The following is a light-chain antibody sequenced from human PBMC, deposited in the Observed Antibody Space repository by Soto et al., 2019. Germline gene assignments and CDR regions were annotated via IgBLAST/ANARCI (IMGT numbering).Light chain of an antibody. CDR1: SSDIGLFDY. CDR3: SSYTASSTLV. V-gene: IGLV2-14*01. CDR2: DVH. J-gene: IGLJ2*01. Sequence: QSALTQPASVSGSHGQAITISCTGTSSDIGLFDYVSWYQQHPGKTPKLIIYDVHDRPSGISDLFSGSKSGNTASLTISGLQAGYEGDYYCSSYTASSTLVFGGGTKLTVL.